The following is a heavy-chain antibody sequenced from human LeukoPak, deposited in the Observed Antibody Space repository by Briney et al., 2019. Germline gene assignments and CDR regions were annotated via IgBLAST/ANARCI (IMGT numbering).Heavy chain of an antibody. Sequence: SETLSLACTVSGGSISSSSYYWGWIRQPPGKGREWIGSIYYSGSTYYNPSLKSRVTISVDTSKNQFSLKLSSVTAADTAVYYCARYRIFAGFGELLPPDYWGQGTLDTVSS. V-gene: IGHV4-39*01. J-gene: IGHJ4*02. CDR2: IYYSGST. D-gene: IGHD3-10*01. CDR1: GGSISSSSYY. CDR3: ARYRIFAGFGELLPPDY.